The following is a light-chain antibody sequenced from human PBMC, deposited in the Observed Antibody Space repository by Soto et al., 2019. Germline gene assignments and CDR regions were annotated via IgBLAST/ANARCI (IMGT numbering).Light chain of an antibody. CDR1: SSNIGSNY. J-gene: IGLJ3*02. V-gene: IGLV1-47*01. CDR3: AAWDDSLSGWV. CDR2: RNN. Sequence: QSVLTQPPSASGTPGQRVTISCSGSSSNIGSNYVYWYQQLPGTAPKLLIYRNNQRPSGCPDRFSGSKYGTSASLAISGLRSEDEADYSCAAWDDSLSGWVFGGGTKLTVL.